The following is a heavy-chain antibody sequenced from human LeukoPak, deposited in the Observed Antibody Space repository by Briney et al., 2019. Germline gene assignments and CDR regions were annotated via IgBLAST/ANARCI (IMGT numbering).Heavy chain of an antibody. V-gene: IGHV4-59*11. CDR2: IYYSGGT. Sequence: AETLALTCTGSGDPSSRHDWSWRRQPPEKGLEWIGYIYYSGGTNYNDSLKSRVTISVDTSKNQFSLKLSSVTAADTAVYYCAREAPETAMVTTHTCFDPWGQGALVTVSS. D-gene: IGHD5-18*01. J-gene: IGHJ5*02. CDR1: GDPSSRHD. CDR3: AREAPETAMVTTHTCFDP.